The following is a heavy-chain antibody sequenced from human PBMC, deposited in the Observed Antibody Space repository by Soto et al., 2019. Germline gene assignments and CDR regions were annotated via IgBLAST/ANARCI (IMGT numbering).Heavy chain of an antibody. CDR1: GGSFSGYY. J-gene: IGHJ4*02. D-gene: IGHD3-22*01. Sequence: QVQLQQWGAGLLKPSETLSLTCAVYGGSFSGYYWSWIRQPPGKGLEWIGEINHSGSTNYNPSLKSRVTISVDTSKNQFSLKLSSVTAADTAVYYCARGNNFVTMIVELFDYWGQGTLVTVSS. CDR3: ARGNNFVTMIVELFDY. CDR2: INHSGST. V-gene: IGHV4-34*01.